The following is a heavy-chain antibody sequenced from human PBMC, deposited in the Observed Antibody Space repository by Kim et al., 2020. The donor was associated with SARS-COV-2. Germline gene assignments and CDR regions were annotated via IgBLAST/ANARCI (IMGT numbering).Heavy chain of an antibody. V-gene: IGHV3-48*02. Sequence: GGSLRLSCAASGFTFSSYSMNWVRQAPGKGLEWVSYISSSSSTIYYADSVKGRFTISRDNAKNSLYLQMNSLRDEDTAVYYCASLPRGDGYPKGDYWGQGTLVTVSS. CDR2: ISSSSSTI. CDR3: ASLPRGDGYPKGDY. CDR1: GFTFSSYS. J-gene: IGHJ4*02. D-gene: IGHD3-10*01.